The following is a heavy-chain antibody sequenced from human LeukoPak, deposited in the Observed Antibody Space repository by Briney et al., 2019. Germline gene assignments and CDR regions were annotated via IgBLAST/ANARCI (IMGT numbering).Heavy chain of an antibody. CDR3: AKVGDPRRALDY. V-gene: IGHV3-30*02. CDR2: IRYDGSNK. J-gene: IGHJ4*02. Sequence: GGSLRLSCAASGFSFSGYGMHWVRQAPGKGLEWVAFIRYDGSNKYYADSVKGRFTISRDNSKNTLYLQMNSLRAEDTAVYYCAKVGDPRRALDYWGQGTLVTVSS. D-gene: IGHD3-16*01. CDR1: GFSFSGYG.